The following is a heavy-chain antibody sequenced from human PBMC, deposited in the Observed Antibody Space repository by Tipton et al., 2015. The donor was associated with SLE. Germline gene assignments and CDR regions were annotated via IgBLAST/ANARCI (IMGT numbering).Heavy chain of an antibody. CDR1: GFTVSSNY. D-gene: IGHD6-13*01. CDR2: IYSGGST. Sequence: SLRLSCAASGFTVSSNYMSWVRQAPGKGLEWVSVIYSGGSTYYADSVKGRFTISRDNSKNTLYLQMNSLRAEDTAVYYCATTYSSSPLDLWGRGTLVTVSS. J-gene: IGHJ2*01. CDR3: ATTYSSSPLDL. V-gene: IGHV3-53*01.